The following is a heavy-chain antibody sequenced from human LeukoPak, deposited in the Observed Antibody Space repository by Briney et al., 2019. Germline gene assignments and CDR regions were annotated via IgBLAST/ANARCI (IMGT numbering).Heavy chain of an antibody. V-gene: IGHV3-21*05. CDR2: INTDSSDI. CDR1: GVIISSYA. J-gene: IGHJ4*02. Sequence: PGGSLRLSCAASGVIISSYAMSWVRQAPGKGLEWVSYINTDSSDIHYADSVKGRFTISRDNARNTLYLQLSSLRAEDSAVYYCARDTFQPGLIDSWGQGTLVTVSS. D-gene: IGHD2-2*01. CDR3: ARDTFQPGLIDS.